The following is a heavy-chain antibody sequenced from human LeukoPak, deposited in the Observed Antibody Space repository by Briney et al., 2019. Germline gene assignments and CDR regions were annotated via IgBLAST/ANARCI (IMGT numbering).Heavy chain of an antibody. CDR2: INHSGIT. CDR3: SRGLSDVY. J-gene: IGHJ4*02. CDR1: GGSFSGYY. Sequence: PSETLSLTCGVYGGSFSGYYWTWIRQPPGKGLEWIGEINHSGITNYNPSLKSQVTISIDTSKSQFSLKLNSVTAADTAVYYCSRGLSDVYWGQGTLVTVSS. V-gene: IGHV4-34*01.